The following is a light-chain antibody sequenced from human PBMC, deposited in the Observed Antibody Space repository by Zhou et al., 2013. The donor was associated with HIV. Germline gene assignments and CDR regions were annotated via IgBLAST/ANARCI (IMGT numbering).Light chain of an antibody. CDR2: DAS. CDR1: QSVSSSY. CDR3: QQYAASQWT. Sequence: EIVLTQSPGTLSLSPGERATLSCRASQSVSSSYLAWYQQKPGQAPRLLIYDASSRATGIPDRFRGSGSGTDFTLTISRLEPEDFAVYYCQQYAASQWTFGQGTKVDIK. V-gene: IGKV3-20*01. J-gene: IGKJ1*01.